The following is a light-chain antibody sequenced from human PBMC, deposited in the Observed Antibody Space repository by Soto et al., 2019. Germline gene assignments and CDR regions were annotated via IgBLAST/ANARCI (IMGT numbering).Light chain of an antibody. CDR2: KAS. Sequence: DLQMTKSPSTLSASVGARVTITCRASQSISSCLAWYQQKPGKAPKLLIYKASSLESGVPSRFTGLLYGTAGTLTISSLQPDDGETYYGQQYNRYSRTFGQGTKVDIK. CDR1: QSISSC. J-gene: IGKJ1*01. CDR3: QQYNRYSRT. V-gene: IGKV1-5*03.